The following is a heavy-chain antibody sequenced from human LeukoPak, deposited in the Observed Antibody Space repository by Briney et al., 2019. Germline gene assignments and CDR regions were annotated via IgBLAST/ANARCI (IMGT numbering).Heavy chain of an antibody. CDR1: GVSISSGGYS. CDR3: ARVGGYYDFWSGYYGLDY. J-gene: IGHJ4*02. CDR2: IYHSGST. Sequence: PSETLSLTCAVSGVSISSGGYSWSWIRQPPGKGLEWIGYIYHSGSTYYNPSLKSRVTISVDRSKNQFSLKLSSVTAADTAVYYCARVGGYYDFWSGYYGLDYWGQGTLVTVSS. D-gene: IGHD3-3*01. V-gene: IGHV4-30-2*01.